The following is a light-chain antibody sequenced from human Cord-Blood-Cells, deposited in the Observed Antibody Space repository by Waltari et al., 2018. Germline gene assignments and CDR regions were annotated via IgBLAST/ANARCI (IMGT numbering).Light chain of an antibody. J-gene: IGKJ4*01. CDR3: QQSYSTLVT. Sequence: DIQMTQSPSSLSASVGDRVTITCRASQSISSYLNWYQEKPGKAPKLLIYAASSVQSGGPSRFSGSGSGTDFTLTISSLQPEDFATYYCQQSYSTLVTFGGGTKVEIK. V-gene: IGKV1-39*01. CDR2: AAS. CDR1: QSISSY.